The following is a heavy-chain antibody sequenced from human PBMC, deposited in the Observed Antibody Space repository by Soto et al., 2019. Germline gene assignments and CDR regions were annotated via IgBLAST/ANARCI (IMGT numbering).Heavy chain of an antibody. Sequence: QVQLVESGGGVVQPGRSLRLSCAASGFTFSGYGMHWVRQAPGKGLEWVASISYDGSYKHYAESVKGRFTISRDNSKSTLYLQMNSLRTEDTAVYYCAKDSSGSPDSWGQGALVTVSS. CDR1: GFTFSGYG. V-gene: IGHV3-30*18. CDR2: ISYDGSYK. CDR3: AKDSSGSPDS. D-gene: IGHD1-26*01. J-gene: IGHJ4*02.